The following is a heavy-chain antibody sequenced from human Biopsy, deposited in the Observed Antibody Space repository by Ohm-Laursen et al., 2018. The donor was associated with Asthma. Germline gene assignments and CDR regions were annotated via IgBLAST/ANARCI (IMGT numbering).Heavy chain of an antibody. CDR1: VLTFSSYG. CDR2: IYSGGGT. Sequence: SLRLSCAASVLTFSSYGMVWVRLAPGKGLEWVSVIYSGGGTYYADSVQGRVTISRDNSKNTLSLQMNSLRAEDTAVYYCARAYGGSFFSGAFDIWGQGTMVTVSS. CDR3: ARAYGGSFFSGAFDI. D-gene: IGHD4-23*01. V-gene: IGHV3-53*01. J-gene: IGHJ3*02.